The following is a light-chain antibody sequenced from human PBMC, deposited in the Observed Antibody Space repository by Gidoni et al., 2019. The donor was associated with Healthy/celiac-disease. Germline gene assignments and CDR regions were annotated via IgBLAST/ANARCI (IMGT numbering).Light chain of an antibody. CDR1: QSLLHSNGYNY. V-gene: IGKV2-28*01. Sequence: DIVMTHSPLSLPVTPGEPASISCRSIQSLLHSNGYNYLDWYLQKSGQSPQLLIYLGSNRASGVPDRFSGSGSGTDFTLKISRVEAEDVGVYYCMQALQTPITFGQGTRLEIK. CDR2: LGS. CDR3: MQALQTPIT. J-gene: IGKJ5*01.